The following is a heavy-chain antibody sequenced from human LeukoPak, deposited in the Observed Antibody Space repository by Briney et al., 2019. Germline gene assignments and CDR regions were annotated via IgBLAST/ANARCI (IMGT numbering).Heavy chain of an antibody. V-gene: IGHV3-53*01. CDR2: IYSGRST. D-gene: IGHD6-25*01. CDR3: AKGYSSGWGRAFDI. J-gene: IGHJ3*02. CDR1: GFTVSSND. Sequence: GGTLRLSCAASGFTVSSNDMSWVRQAPGKGLEWVSLIYSGRSTYYADSVKGRFTISRDNSKNTLYLQMNSLRAEDTAVYYCAKGYSSGWGRAFDIWGQGTMVTVSS.